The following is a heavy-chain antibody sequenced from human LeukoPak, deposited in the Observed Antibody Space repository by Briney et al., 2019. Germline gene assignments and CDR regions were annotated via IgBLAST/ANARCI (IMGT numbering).Heavy chain of an antibody. Sequence: PSETLSLTCAVYGGSFSGYYWSWIRQPPGKGLEWIGEINHSGSTNYNPSLKSRVTISVDTSKNQFSLKLSSVTAADTAVYYCARHYDSGSYPLDFWGQGTLVTVSS. CDR1: GGSFSGYY. CDR2: INHSGST. CDR3: ARHYDSGSYPLDF. D-gene: IGHD3-10*01. V-gene: IGHV4-34*01. J-gene: IGHJ4*02.